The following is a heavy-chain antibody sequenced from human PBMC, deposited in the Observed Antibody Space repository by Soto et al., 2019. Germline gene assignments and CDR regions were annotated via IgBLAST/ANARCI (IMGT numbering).Heavy chain of an antibody. D-gene: IGHD5-12*01. V-gene: IGHV4-34*01. CDR1: GGSFSGYY. J-gene: IGHJ4*02. CDR2: INHIGRT. CDR3: ARGYEVNWHTPHY. Sequence: QVQLQQWGAGLLKPSETLSLTCAVNGGSFSGYYWSWIRQSPGKGLEWIGEINHIGRTNFNPSLKSRVTMSGETSKNQFSLKLRSVTAADTAVYYCARGYEVNWHTPHYWGQGTLVTVSS.